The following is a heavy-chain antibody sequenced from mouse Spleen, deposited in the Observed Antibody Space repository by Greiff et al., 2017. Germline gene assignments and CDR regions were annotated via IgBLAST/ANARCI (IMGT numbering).Heavy chain of an antibody. D-gene: IGHD1-1*01. CDR2: IWSDGST. CDR1: GFSLTSYG. J-gene: IGHJ4*01. Sequence: VQVVESGPGLVAPSQSLSITCTISGFSLTSYGVHWVRQPPGKGLEWLVVIWSDGSTTYNSALKSRLSISKDNSKSQVFLKMNSLQTDDTAMYYCARHANYYGSSYENAMDYWGQGTSVTVSS. CDR3: ARHANYYGSSYENAMDY. V-gene: IGHV2-6-1*01.